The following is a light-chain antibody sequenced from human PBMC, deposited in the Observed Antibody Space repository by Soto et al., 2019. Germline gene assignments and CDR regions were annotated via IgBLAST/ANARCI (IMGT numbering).Light chain of an antibody. CDR1: SSDVGGYNY. V-gene: IGLV2-14*01. CDR3: SSYTSSSTVL. CDR2: DVS. J-gene: IGLJ2*01. Sequence: QPASVSGSPGQSITISCTGTSSDVGGYNYVSWYQQHPDKAPKLTIYDVSNRPSGVSNRFSGSKSGNTASLTISGLQAEDEADYYCSSYTSSSTVLFGGGTKLTVL.